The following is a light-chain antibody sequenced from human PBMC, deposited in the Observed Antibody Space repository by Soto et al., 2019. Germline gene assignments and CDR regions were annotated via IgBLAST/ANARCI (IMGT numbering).Light chain of an antibody. CDR2: GAS. V-gene: IGKV3-20*01. CDR1: QSVSNNY. CDR3: QQYAASPRT. Sequence: EIVLTQSPGTLSLSPRERATLSCRASQSVSNNYLAWYQHRPGQAPGLLIYGASTRAPGIPDRFSGSGSRTDFTLTISRLEPEDFAVYYCQQYAASPRTFGQGTQVEV. J-gene: IGKJ1*01.